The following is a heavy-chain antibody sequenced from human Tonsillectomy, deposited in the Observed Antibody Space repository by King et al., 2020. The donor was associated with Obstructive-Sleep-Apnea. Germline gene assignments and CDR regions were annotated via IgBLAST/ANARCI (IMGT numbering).Heavy chain of an antibody. Sequence: QLQESGPGLVKPSQTLSLTCTVSVGSISSGGYYWSWIRQHPGKGLEWIGYIYYSGSTYYNPSLNSRVTISVDTSKNQFSLKLSSLTAAATAVYYCARESSQLGIAYFDYWGQGTLVTVSS. V-gene: IGHV4-31*03. CDR3: ARESSQLGIAYFDY. CDR2: IYYSGST. D-gene: IGHD7-27*01. J-gene: IGHJ4*02. CDR1: VGSISSGGYY.